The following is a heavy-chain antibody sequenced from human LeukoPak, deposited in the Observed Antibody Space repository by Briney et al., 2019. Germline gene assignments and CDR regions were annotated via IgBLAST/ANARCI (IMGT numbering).Heavy chain of an antibody. CDR3: ARDAGGSYDSSAYRGLHPNNWYFDL. CDR1: GDSVSSNSAA. V-gene: IGHV6-1*01. J-gene: IGHJ2*01. D-gene: IGHD3-22*01. Sequence: SQTLSLTCAISGDSVSSNSAAWNWIRQSPSRGLEWLGRTYYRSKWNNDYAVSVKSRITINPDTSKNQFSLRLNSVTPEDTAVYYCARDAGGSYDSSAYRGLHPNNWYFDLWGRGTLVTVSS. CDR2: TYYRSKWNN.